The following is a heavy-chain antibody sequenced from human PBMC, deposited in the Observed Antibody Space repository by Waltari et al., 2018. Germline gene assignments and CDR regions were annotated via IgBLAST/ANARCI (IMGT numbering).Heavy chain of an antibody. CDR1: GGTFSSYA. D-gene: IGHD5-18*01. CDR2: TSPSFGTA. V-gene: IGHV1-69*01. J-gene: IGHJ4*02. Sequence: QVQLVQSGAEVKKPGSSVKVSCKASGGTFSSYAISWVRQAPGQGLEWMGGTSPSFGTANYAQKCQGRVTITADESTSTAYMELSSLRSEDTAVYYCARIHTAMVRPQVYYFDYWGQGTLVTVSS. CDR3: ARIHTAMVRPQVYYFDY.